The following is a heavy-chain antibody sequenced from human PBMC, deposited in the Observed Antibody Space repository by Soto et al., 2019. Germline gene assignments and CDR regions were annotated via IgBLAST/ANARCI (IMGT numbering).Heavy chain of an antibody. CDR2: ISSSSSYI. Sequence: EVQLVESGGGLVKPGGSLRLSCAASGFTFSSYSMNWVHQAPGKGLEWVSSISSSSSYIYYADSVKGRFTISRDNAKNSLYLQMNSLRAEDTAVYYCARGGQLWLFDYWGQGTLVTVSS. CDR1: GFTFSSYS. CDR3: ARGGQLWLFDY. V-gene: IGHV3-21*01. D-gene: IGHD5-18*01. J-gene: IGHJ4*02.